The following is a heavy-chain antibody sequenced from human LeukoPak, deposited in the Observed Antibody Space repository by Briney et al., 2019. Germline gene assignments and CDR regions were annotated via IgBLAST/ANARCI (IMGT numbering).Heavy chain of an antibody. V-gene: IGHV3-23*01. CDR3: AKWGDYDILTGYYVPDY. CDR1: GFTFTNYA. J-gene: IGHJ4*02. Sequence: GTSLRLSCVASGFTFTNYAMSWVRQAPGKGLEWVSAITGSDGSSYYADSVKGRFTISRDNSKNTLYLQVNSLRAEDTAVYYCAKWGDYDILTGYYVPDYWGQGALVTVSS. CDR2: ITGSDGSS. D-gene: IGHD3-9*01.